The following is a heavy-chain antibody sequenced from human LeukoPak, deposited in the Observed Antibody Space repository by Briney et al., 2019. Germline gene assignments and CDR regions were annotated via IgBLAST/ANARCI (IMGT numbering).Heavy chain of an antibody. CDR1: GYTFNTYA. J-gene: IGHJ4*02. V-gene: IGHV1-8*03. CDR2: MNPNSGNT. D-gene: IGHD1-26*01. Sequence: ASVKVSCKASGYTFNTYAMNWVRQATGQGLEWMGWMNPNSGNTGYAQKFQGRVTITRNTSISTAYMELSSLRSEDTAVYYCARGYSGSNSRRVYRAYYFDYWGQGTLVTVSS. CDR3: ARGYSGSNSRRVYRAYYFDY.